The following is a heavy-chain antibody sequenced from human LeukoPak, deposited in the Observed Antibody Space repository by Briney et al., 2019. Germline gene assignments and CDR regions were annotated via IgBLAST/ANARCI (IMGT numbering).Heavy chain of an antibody. CDR2: INPSGSST. V-gene: IGHV1-46*01. CDR3: ARGSLSRRIQWGGIAARPLHTNYYMDV. CDR1: GYTFTSYY. Sequence: ASVKVSCKASGYTFTSYYMHWVRQAPGQGLEWMGLINPSGSSTSYAQKFQGRLSLTRDMSTSTDYMELSSLRSEDTAVYYCARGSLSRRIQWGGIAARPLHTNYYMDVWGKGTTVTVSS. D-gene: IGHD6-6*01. J-gene: IGHJ6*03.